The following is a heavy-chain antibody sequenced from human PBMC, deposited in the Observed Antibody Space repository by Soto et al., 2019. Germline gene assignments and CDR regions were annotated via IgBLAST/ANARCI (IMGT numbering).Heavy chain of an antibody. V-gene: IGHV3-30*02. CDR2: IWKDGSTR. Sequence: GGSLRLSCAASGFTFNNYAFHWVRQSPGKGLEWVAFIWKDGSTRYYVDSVKGRFTISRDNSKNTLYLQMNSLRAEDTAIYYCAKEGQQLGGGYFDYWGQGTLVTVS. CDR3: AKEGQQLGGGYFDY. CDR1: GFTFNNYA. J-gene: IGHJ4*02. D-gene: IGHD6-13*01.